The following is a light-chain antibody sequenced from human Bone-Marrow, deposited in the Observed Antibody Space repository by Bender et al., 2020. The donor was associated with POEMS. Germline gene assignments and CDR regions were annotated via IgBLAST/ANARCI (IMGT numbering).Light chain of an antibody. Sequence: QLVLTQSPSASASLGTSVKLTCTLSSGHSNYAVAWHQQQPGKAPRYLMKLYGDGSHTRGDGVPDRFSGSSSGAGRYLTISSLQSEDEADYYCQTWGTGVRVFGGGTKLTVL. J-gene: IGLJ3*02. CDR2: LYGDGSH. V-gene: IGLV4-69*01. CDR1: SGHSNYA. CDR3: QTWGTGVRV.